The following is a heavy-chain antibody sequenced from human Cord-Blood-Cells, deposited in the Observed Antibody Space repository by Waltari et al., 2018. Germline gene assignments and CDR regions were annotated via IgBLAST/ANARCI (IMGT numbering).Heavy chain of an antibody. CDR1: GYTFTSYA. Sequence: QVQLVQSGAEVKKPGASVKVSCKASGYTFTSYAMHWVRQAPGQRLEWMGWINAENGNTKYSQKFQGRVTITRDTSASTAYMELSSLRSEDTAVYYCARDVRYSSSFDYWGQGTLVTVSS. V-gene: IGHV1-3*01. CDR3: ARDVRYSSSFDY. CDR2: INAENGNT. D-gene: IGHD6-6*01. J-gene: IGHJ4*02.